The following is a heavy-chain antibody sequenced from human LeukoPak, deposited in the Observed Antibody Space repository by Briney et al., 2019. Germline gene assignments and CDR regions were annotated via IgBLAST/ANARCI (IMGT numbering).Heavy chain of an antibody. D-gene: IGHD2-2*01. CDR1: GGSISSYY. CDR2: IYTSGST. J-gene: IGHJ3*02. CDR3: ARDRYCSSTSCRDDAFDI. Sequence: SETLSLTCTVSGGSISSYYWSWIRQPAGKGLEWIGRIYTSGSTNYNPSLKSRVTTSVDASKNQFSLKLSSVTAADTAVHYCARDRYCSSTSCRDDAFDIWGQWTMVTVSS. V-gene: IGHV4-4*07.